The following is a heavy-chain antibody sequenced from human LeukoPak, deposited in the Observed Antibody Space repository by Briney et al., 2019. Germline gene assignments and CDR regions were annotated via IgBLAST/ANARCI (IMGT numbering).Heavy chain of an antibody. J-gene: IGHJ4*02. CDR3: ARVPPSAHQMLSSDY. CDR2: ISANNGET. V-gene: IGHV1-18*04. CDR1: GYTFTNYG. D-gene: IGHD2-2*01. Sequence: ASAMVSCKASGYTFTNYGISWVRQAPGQGLELMEWISANNGETRYAQNLQGRVTMTTDTSTSTAYMELRSLRSDDTAVYYCARVPPSAHQMLSSDYWGQGTQVTVSS.